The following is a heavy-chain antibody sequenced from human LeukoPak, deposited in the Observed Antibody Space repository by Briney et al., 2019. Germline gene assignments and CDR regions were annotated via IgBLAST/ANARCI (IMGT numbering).Heavy chain of an antibody. Sequence: GGSLRLSCAASGFTLSTYSMNWVRQAPGKGLEWVSYISSSSYTKYYADSVKGRFNISRDNAKNSLYLQMNSLRDEDTAVYYCARISGLALDYWGQGTLVTVSS. D-gene: IGHD3-22*01. J-gene: IGHJ4*02. CDR2: ISSSSYTK. CDR3: ARISGLALDY. V-gene: IGHV3-48*02. CDR1: GFTLSTYS.